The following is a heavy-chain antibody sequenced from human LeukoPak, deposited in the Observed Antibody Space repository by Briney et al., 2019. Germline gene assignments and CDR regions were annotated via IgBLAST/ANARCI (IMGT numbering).Heavy chain of an antibody. Sequence: GESLKISCKDSGYSFTSYWIGWVRQMPGKGLEWMGIIYPGDSDTRYSPSFQGQVTISADKSINTAYLQWSSLKASDSALYYCARELPGSYGELLAFDFWGPGTLVTVSS. CDR3: ARELPGSYGELLAFDF. J-gene: IGHJ4*02. D-gene: IGHD1-26*01. CDR1: GYSFTSYW. V-gene: IGHV5-51*01. CDR2: IYPGDSDT.